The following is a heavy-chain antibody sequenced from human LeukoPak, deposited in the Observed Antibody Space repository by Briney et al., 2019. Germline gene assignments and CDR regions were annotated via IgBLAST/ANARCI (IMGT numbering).Heavy chain of an antibody. CDR1: GGSISSGSYY. D-gene: IGHD6-6*01. J-gene: IGHJ3*02. CDR3: ARDREQLAPYDAFDI. V-gene: IGHV4-61*02. Sequence: PSQTLSLTCTVSGGSISSGSYYWSWIRQPAGKGLEWIGRIYTSGGTNYNPSLKSRVTISVDTSKNQFSLKLSSVTAADTAVYYCARDREQLAPYDAFDIWGQGTMVTVSS. CDR2: IYTSGGT.